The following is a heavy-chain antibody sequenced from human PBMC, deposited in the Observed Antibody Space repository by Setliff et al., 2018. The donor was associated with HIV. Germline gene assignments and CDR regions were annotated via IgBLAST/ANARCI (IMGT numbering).Heavy chain of an antibody. V-gene: IGHV4-4*07. CDR3: ARGGGLNWFDP. J-gene: IGHJ5*02. CDR2: IYSSGST. D-gene: IGHD2-15*01. CDR1: GGSISSYY. Sequence: SETLSLTCTVSGGSISSYYWSWIRQPAGKGLEWIGRIYSSGSTNYNPSLKSRVTLSIGTSKNQFSLKLTSVTAADTAVYYCARGGGLNWFDPWGQGTLGTVSS.